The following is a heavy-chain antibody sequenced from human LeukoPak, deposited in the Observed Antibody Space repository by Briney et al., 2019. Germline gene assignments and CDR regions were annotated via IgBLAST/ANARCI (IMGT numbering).Heavy chain of an antibody. V-gene: IGHV3-15*01. CDR2: IKSKTDGGTT. J-gene: IGHJ4*02. CDR3: TTRVAAAGPTFDY. Sequence: GGSLRLSCAASGFTFSNAWMSWVRQAPGKGLEWVGRIKSKTDGGTTDYAAPVKGRFTISRDDSKNTLYLQMNSLKTEDTAVYYCTTRVAAAGPTFDYWDQGTLVTVSS. CDR1: GFTFSNAW. D-gene: IGHD6-13*01.